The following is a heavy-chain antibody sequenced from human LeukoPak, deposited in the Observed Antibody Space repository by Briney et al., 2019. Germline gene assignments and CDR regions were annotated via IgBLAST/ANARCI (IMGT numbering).Heavy chain of an antibody. V-gene: IGHV4-34*01. CDR3: ARGRDSSSWYVHYFDY. Sequence: PSETLSLTCAVYGGSFSGYYWSWIRQPPGKGLEWIGEINHSGSTNYNPSLKSRVTISVDTSKNQFSLKLTSVTAADTAVYYCARGRDSSSWYVHYFDYWGQGTLVTVSS. CDR1: GGSFSGYY. CDR2: INHSGST. D-gene: IGHD6-13*01. J-gene: IGHJ4*02.